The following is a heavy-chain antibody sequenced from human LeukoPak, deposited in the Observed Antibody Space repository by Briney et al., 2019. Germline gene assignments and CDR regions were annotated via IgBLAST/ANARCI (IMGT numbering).Heavy chain of an antibody. J-gene: IGHJ4*02. Sequence: PGGSLRLSCAGSGFTFSNAWMNWVRQAPAKGLEWVGRIKSKPDGGTTDFAAPVKGRFTISRDDSKNTVYLQMNSLKTEDTAVYYCARGVNYYDSSGYYWGQGTLVTVSS. D-gene: IGHD3-22*01. V-gene: IGHV3-15*01. CDR2: IKSKPDGGTT. CDR1: GFTFSNAW. CDR3: ARGVNYYDSSGYY.